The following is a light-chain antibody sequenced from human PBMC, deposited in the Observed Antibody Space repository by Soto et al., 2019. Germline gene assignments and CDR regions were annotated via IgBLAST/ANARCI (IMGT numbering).Light chain of an antibody. CDR3: QQYNKGPVT. J-gene: IGKJ1*01. CDR2: GAS. V-gene: IGKV3-15*01. Sequence: EIVMTQSPATLSVSTGERATVSCRASQSMSSNLAWYQQRPGQAPRLLIYGASTRATGIPARFSGSGSGTDFTLTISSLQSEYFAVYYCQQYNKGPVTFGQGTKVDIK. CDR1: QSMSSN.